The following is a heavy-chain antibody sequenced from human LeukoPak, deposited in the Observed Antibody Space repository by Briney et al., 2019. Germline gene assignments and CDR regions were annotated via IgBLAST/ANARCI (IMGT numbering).Heavy chain of an antibody. V-gene: IGHV3-30*04. CDR2: ISYDGSNK. J-gene: IGHJ4*02. CDR1: GFTFSSYA. Sequence: GGSLRLSCAASGFTFSSYAMHWVRQAPGKGLEWVAVISYDGSNKYYADSVKGRFTISRDNSKNTLYLQMNSLRAEDTAVYYCARDGYCSGGSCYSVFVYWGQGTLVTVSS. CDR3: ARDGYCSGGSCYSVFVY. D-gene: IGHD2-15*01.